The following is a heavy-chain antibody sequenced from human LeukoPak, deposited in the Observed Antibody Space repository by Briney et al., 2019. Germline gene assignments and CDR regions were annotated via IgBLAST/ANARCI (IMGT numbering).Heavy chain of an antibody. J-gene: IGHJ4*02. CDR3: ARVGCSGGSCYPDY. D-gene: IGHD2-15*01. V-gene: IGHV4-59*01. CDR1: GASISTSY. CDR2: IHYGGDI. Sequence: SETLSLTCTVSGASISTSYWYWIRQPPGKGLEWIGYIHYGGDINYNPSLKSRVTISAYTSKNQLSLKLSSVTAADTAVYYCARVGCSGGSCYPDYWGQGTLVTVSS.